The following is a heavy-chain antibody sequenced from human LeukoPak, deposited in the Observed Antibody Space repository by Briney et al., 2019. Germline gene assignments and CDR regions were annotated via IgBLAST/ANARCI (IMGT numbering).Heavy chain of an antibody. J-gene: IGHJ3*02. Sequence: ASVKVSCKAPGGSFNNYAISWVRQAPGQGLEWMGWISAYNGNTNYAQTLQGRVTMTTDTSTSTAYMELGSLRSDDTAVYYCARDSGVGVIGGWLDAFDIWGQGTMVTVSS. V-gene: IGHV1-18*01. CDR2: ISAYNGNT. CDR3: ARDSGVGVIGGWLDAFDI. D-gene: IGHD3-22*01. CDR1: GGSFNNYA.